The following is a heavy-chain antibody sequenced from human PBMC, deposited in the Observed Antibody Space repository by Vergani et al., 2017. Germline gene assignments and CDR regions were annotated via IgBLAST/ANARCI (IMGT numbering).Heavy chain of an antibody. J-gene: IGHJ6*03. D-gene: IGHD2-8*01. Sequence: QVQILQSGGGVVQPGRSLRLSCAGSGFTLSSHAMHWVRQAPGKGLEWVAFIWYDGSKEYYADSVKGRFTISRDNSKHTLYLQMNNLRAADTAVYYCARSGYCAHGVCYMTYYYYMDVWGKGTAVTVSS. CDR2: IWYDGSKE. CDR1: GFTLSSHA. CDR3: ARSGYCAHGVCYMTYYYYMDV. V-gene: IGHV3-33*01.